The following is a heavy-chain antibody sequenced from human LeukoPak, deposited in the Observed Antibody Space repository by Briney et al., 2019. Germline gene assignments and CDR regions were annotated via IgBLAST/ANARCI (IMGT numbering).Heavy chain of an antibody. J-gene: IGHJ4*02. CDR3: ARHYRYYYDSTAYRIFDY. CDR2: IYDSGST. Sequence: SETLSLTCTVSGGSISTYYWSWIRQPPGKGLEWIGYIYDSGSTKYNPSLKRRVTISIDTSKNQLSLNLTSVTSADTAVYFCARHYRYYYDSTAYRIFDYWGQGTLVTVSS. CDR1: GGSISTYY. D-gene: IGHD3-22*01. V-gene: IGHV4-59*08.